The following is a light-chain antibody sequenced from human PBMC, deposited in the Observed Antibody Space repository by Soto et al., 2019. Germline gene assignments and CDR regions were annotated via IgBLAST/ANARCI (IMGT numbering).Light chain of an antibody. J-gene: IGLJ1*01. CDR3: GTDHGSGSTFVYI. CDR2: VGSSGIVG. CDR1: SDYDNYK. V-gene: IGLV9-49*01. Sequence: QLVLTQPPSASASLGASVTLTCTLSSDYDNYKVDWYQQRPGKGPRFVMRVGSSGIVGSKGDGIPDRFSVWGSGLNRYLTITNIQQEDESDYHCGTDHGSGSTFVYIFGPGTKVTVL.